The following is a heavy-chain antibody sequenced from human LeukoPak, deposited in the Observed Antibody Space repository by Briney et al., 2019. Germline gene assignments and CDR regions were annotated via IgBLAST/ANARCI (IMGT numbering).Heavy chain of an antibody. Sequence: TSGESLKISCKGSGYSFTSYWIGWVRQMPGKGLEWMGIIYPGDSDTRYSPSFQGQVTISADKSISTAYLQWSSLKASDTAMYYCARQGWELLHYYYYGMDVWGQGTTVTVSS. CDR2: IYPGDSDT. CDR1: GYSFTSYW. CDR3: ARQGWELLHYYYYGMDV. D-gene: IGHD1-26*01. J-gene: IGHJ6*02. V-gene: IGHV5-51*01.